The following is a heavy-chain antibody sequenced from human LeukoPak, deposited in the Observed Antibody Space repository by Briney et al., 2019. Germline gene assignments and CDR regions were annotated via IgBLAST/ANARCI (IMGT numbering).Heavy chain of an antibody. CDR2: ISANNGNT. CDR3: ARDEDTDILTGYERFDY. V-gene: IGHV1-18*01. Sequence: ASVKVSCKASGYTFISYGIIWVRQAPGQGLEWMGWISANNGNTNYAQNLQGRVTMTTDTSTSTAYMELRSLRSDDTAVYYCARDEDTDILTGYERFDYWGQGTLVTVSS. J-gene: IGHJ4*02. CDR1: GYTFISYG. D-gene: IGHD3-9*01.